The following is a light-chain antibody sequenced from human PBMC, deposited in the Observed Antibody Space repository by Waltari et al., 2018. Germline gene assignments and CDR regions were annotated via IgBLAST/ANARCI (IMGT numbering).Light chain of an antibody. CDR2: DVI. Sequence: QSALTQPASVSGSPGQSITISCTGTSSDIGTYDFVSWYQQHTGKAPKLIIFDVIRRPSGVYYRFSGSKSGNTASLTISGLQTEDEADYYCASYTSSNTLLFGGGTTLTVL. J-gene: IGLJ2*01. CDR1: SSDIGTYDF. CDR3: ASYTSSNTLL. V-gene: IGLV2-14*01.